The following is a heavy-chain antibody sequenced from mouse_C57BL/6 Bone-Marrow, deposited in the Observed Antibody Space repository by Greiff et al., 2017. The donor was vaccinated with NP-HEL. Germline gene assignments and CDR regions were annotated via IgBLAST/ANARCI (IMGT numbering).Heavy chain of an antibody. CDR3: ARGLSWYFDV. Sequence: VQLQQSGAELVRPGASVKLSCKASGYTFTDYYINWVKQRPGQGLEWIARIYPGSGNTYYNEKFKGKATLTAEKSSSTAYMQLSSLTSEDSAVYFCARGLSWYFDVWGTGTTVTVSS. J-gene: IGHJ1*03. V-gene: IGHV1-76*01. CDR2: IYPGSGNT. CDR1: GYTFTDYY.